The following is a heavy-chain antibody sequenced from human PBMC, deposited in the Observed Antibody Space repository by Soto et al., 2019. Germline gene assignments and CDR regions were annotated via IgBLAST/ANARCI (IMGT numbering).Heavy chain of an antibody. J-gene: IGHJ4*02. D-gene: IGHD2-15*01. CDR3: AKGSEVARQELDY. CDR2: ISSDGSDK. V-gene: IGHV3-30*18. Sequence: GGSLRLSCAASGFTFDDYTMHWVRQAPGKGLEWVAAISSDGSDKYYSESVKGRFTISRDNSKNTLFLQMNSLRVEDTAVYYCAKGSEVARQELDYWGQGTLVTVSS. CDR1: GFTFDDYT.